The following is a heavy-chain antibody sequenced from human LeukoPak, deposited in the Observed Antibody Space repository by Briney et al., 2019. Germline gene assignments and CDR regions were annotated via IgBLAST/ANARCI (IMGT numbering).Heavy chain of an antibody. D-gene: IGHD1/OR15-1a*01. V-gene: IGHV4-31*03. CDR3: ATRTYVDRGDYFDY. CDR1: GGSISSGGYY. CDR2: IYYSGST. Sequence: SETLSLTCTVSGGSISSGGYYWSWIRQHPGKDLEWIGYIYYSGSTYYNPSLKSRVTISVDTSKNQFSLKLSSVAAADTAVYYCATRTYVDRGDYFDYWGQGTLVTVSS. J-gene: IGHJ4*02.